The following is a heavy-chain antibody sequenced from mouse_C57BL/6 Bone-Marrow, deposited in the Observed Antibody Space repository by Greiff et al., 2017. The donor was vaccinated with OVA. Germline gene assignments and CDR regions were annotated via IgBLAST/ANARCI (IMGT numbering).Heavy chain of an antibody. J-gene: IGHJ1*03. CDR1: GYTFTSYW. CDR2: IDPSDSYT. V-gene: IGHV1-59*01. CDR3: ARGDYGSSYGYFDV. D-gene: IGHD1-1*01. Sequence: VQLQQSGPELVRPGTSVKLSCKASGYTFTSYWMHWVKQRPGQGLEWIGVIDPSDSYTNYNQQFKGKATLTVDTSSSTAYMQLSSLTSEDSAVYYCARGDYGSSYGYFDVWGTGTTVTVSS.